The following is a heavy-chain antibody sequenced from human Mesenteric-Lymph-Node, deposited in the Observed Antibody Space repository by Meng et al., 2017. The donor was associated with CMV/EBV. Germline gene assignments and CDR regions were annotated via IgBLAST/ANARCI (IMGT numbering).Heavy chain of an antibody. J-gene: IGHJ4*02. CDR2: IGSSGYYN. Sequence: YTMNWVRQAPGKGLEWVSSIGSSGYYNYYADSVKGRFTISRDNAKSSLYLQMNSLRAEDTAVYYCARDFSPNTYCSSTSCLTYFDYWGQGTLVTVSS. CDR3: ARDFSPNTYCSSTSCLTYFDY. D-gene: IGHD2-2*01. CDR1: YT. V-gene: IGHV3-21*01.